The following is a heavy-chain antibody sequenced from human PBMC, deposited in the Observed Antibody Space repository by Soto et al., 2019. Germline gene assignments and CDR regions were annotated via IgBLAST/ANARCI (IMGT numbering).Heavy chain of an antibody. CDR2: INPSGGST. CDR1: GYTFTSYY. D-gene: IGHD3-10*01. Sequence: ASVKVSCKASGYTFTSYYMHWVRQAPGQGLEWMGIINPSGGSTSYAQKFQGRVTMTRDTSTSTVYMELSSLRSEDTAVYYCASLPGVTSGDSNDAFDIWGQGTMVTVSS. CDR3: ASLPGVTSGDSNDAFDI. V-gene: IGHV1-46*03. J-gene: IGHJ3*02.